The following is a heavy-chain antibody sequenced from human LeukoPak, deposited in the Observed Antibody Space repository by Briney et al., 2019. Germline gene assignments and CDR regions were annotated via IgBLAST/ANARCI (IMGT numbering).Heavy chain of an antibody. CDR2: IYYSGST. CDR1: GGSISSYY. J-gene: IGHJ6*02. D-gene: IGHD4-17*01. CDR3: AINPLPQPYDYGDSPFFYYGLDV. Sequence: SETLSLTCTVSGGSISSYYWSWIRQPPGKGLEWIGYIYYSGSTNYNPSLKSRVTISVDTSKNQFSLKLSSVTAADTAVYYCAINPLPQPYDYGDSPFFYYGLDVWGQGTTVTVSS. V-gene: IGHV4-59*01.